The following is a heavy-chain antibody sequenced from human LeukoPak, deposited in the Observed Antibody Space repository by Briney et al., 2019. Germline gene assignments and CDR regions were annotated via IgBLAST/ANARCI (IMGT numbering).Heavy chain of an antibody. CDR1: GGSFSGYY. CDR2: INHSGST. D-gene: IGHD6-19*01. V-gene: IGHV4-34*01. J-gene: IGHJ4*02. CDR3: ARGRYSSGWYDYYFDY. Sequence: SETLSLTCAVYGGSFSGYYWSWIRQPPGKGLEWIGEINHSGSTNYNPSLKSRVTISVDTSKNQFSLKLSFVTAADTAVYYCARGRYSSGWYDYYFDYWGQGTLVTVSS.